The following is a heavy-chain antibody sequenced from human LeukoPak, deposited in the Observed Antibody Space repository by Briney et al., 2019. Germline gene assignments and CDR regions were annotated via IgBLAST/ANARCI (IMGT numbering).Heavy chain of an antibody. V-gene: IGHV1-46*01. CDR2: INPSGGST. CDR1: GYSFTDYY. CDR3: ARDSGMVRGTVDY. J-gene: IGHJ4*02. D-gene: IGHD3-10*01. Sequence: ASVKVSCKASGYSFTDYYMYWVRQAPGQGLEWMGIINPSGGSTSYAQKFQGRVTMTRDTSTSIVYMELSSLRSEDTAVYYCARDSGMVRGTVDYWGQGTLVTVSS.